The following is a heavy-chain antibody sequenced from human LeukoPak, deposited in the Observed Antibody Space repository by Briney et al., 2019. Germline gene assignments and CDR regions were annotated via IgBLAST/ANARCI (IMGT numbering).Heavy chain of an antibody. Sequence: SETLSLTCTVSGGSISSHYWSWIRQPPGKGLEWIGYIYYSGSTNYNPSLKSRVTISVDTSKNQFSLKLSSVTAADTAVYYCARAGWNYWPYFDYWGQGTLVTLSS. CDR2: IYYSGST. D-gene: IGHD1-7*01. CDR1: GGSISSHY. V-gene: IGHV4-59*11. J-gene: IGHJ4*02. CDR3: ARAGWNYWPYFDY.